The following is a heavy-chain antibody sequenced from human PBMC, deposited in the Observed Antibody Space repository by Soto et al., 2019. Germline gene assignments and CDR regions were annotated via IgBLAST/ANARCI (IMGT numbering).Heavy chain of an antibody. CDR3: ARHSPHYDFWSPFDY. CDR1: GYSFTSYW. CDR2: IDPSDSYT. D-gene: IGHD3-3*01. Sequence: GESLKISSKGSGYSFTSYWISWVRQTPGKGLEWMGRIDPSDSYTNYSPSFQGHVTISADKSISTAYLQWSSLKASDTAMYYCARHSPHYDFWSPFDYWGQGTLVTVSS. J-gene: IGHJ4*02. V-gene: IGHV5-10-1*01.